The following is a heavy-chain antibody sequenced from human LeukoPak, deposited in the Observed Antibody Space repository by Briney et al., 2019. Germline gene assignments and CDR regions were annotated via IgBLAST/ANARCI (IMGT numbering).Heavy chain of an antibody. J-gene: IGHJ3*02. D-gene: IGHD3-22*01. V-gene: IGHV5-51*01. CDR2: IYPSDSDT. Sequence: GESLQISCKGSGYRFTSYWIGWVRQMPGKGLEWMGIIYPSDSDTRYSPSFQGQVSISADKSIITAYLQWSSLKASDTAMYYCARQQNGARYDSSGLSRSAFDIWGQGTMVTVSS. CDR3: ARQQNGARYDSSGLSRSAFDI. CDR1: GYRFTSYW.